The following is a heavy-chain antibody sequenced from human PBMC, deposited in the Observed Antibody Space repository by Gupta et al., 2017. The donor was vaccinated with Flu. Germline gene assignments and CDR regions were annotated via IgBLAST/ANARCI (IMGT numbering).Heavy chain of an antibody. D-gene: IGHD1-26*01. CDR2: SSSIGSTI. J-gene: IGHJ6*02. CDR1: GFTFSSYE. V-gene: IGHV3-48*03. CDR3: ARVSRSDSYGMYV. Sequence: EVQLVESGGGLVQPGGSLRLSCAAAGFTFSSYEMNWVRQAPGKGLEWVSYSSSIGSTIYYADSVKGRFTISRDNAKNSLYLQMNSLRGEDTAVYYCARVSRSDSYGMYVWGQGTTVTVSS.